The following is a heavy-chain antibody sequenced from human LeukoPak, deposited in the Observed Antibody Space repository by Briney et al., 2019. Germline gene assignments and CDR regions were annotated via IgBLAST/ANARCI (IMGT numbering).Heavy chain of an antibody. J-gene: IGHJ5*02. CDR1: GGSISSGSYY. CDR2: IYTSGST. D-gene: IGHD2-2*01. V-gene: IGHV4-61*02. CDR3: ARGVVVVPAAINWFDP. Sequence: PSETLSLTCTVSGGSISSGSYYWSWIRQPAGKGLEWIGRIYTSGSTNYNPSLKSRVTISVDTSKNQFSLKLSSVTAADTAVYYCARGVVVVPAAINWFDPWGQGTLVTVSS.